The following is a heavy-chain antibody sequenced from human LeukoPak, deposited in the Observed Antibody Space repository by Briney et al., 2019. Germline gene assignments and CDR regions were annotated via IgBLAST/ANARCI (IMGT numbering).Heavy chain of an antibody. Sequence: GGSLRLSCAASGFTVSSTYMTWVRQAPGKGLECVGFIQSKTDGGTTDSAAPVKGRFTVSRDDSKNTLYLQMNSLKTEDTAVYYCTTWSSQFDYWGQGTLVTVSS. D-gene: IGHD6-6*01. CDR1: GFTVSSTY. J-gene: IGHJ4*02. CDR3: TTWSSQFDY. CDR2: IQSKTDGGTT. V-gene: IGHV3-15*01.